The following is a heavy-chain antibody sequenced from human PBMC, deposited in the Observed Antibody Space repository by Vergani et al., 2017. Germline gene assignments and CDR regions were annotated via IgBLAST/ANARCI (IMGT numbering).Heavy chain of an antibody. CDR1: EFTFSTYS. Sequence: EVQLVESGGGLVKPGGSLRLSCAASEFTFSTYSMNWVRQAPGKGLEWVSSISSGSTYTFYADSVKDRFTISRDNAKSTLYLHMSSLRAEDTAIYYCARDGEKVGYRGHNYLDFWGQGTLVTVSS. D-gene: IGHD1-26*01. J-gene: IGHJ4*02. V-gene: IGHV3-21*06. CDR2: ISSGSTYT. CDR3: ARDGEKVGYRGHNYLDF.